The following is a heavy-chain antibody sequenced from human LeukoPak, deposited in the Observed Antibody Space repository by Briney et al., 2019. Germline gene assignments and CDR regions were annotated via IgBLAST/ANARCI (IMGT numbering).Heavy chain of an antibody. Sequence: SETLSLTCTVSGYSISSGYYWGWIRQPPGKGLEWIGSIYHSGSTYYNPSLKSRVTISVDTSKNQFSLKLSSVTAADTAVYYCAREVATTGGCSRSFDYWGQGTLVTVSS. CDR3: AREVATTGGCSRSFDY. CDR2: IYHSGST. V-gene: IGHV4-38-2*02. D-gene: IGHD5-12*01. CDR1: GYSISSGYY. J-gene: IGHJ4*02.